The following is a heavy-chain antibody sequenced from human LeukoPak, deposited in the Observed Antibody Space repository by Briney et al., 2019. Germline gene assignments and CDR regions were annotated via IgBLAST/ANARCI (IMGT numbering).Heavy chain of an antibody. D-gene: IGHD5-12*01. V-gene: IGHV3-15*01. Sequence: GGSLRLSCAASGFTFSNAWMSWVRQAPGKGLEWVGRIKSKTDGGTTDYAAPVKGRFTISRDDSKNTLYLQMNSLKTEDTAVYYCARAYIVATNDIWGQGTMVTVSS. CDR1: GFTFSNAW. CDR2: IKSKTDGGTT. J-gene: IGHJ3*02. CDR3: ARAYIVATNDI.